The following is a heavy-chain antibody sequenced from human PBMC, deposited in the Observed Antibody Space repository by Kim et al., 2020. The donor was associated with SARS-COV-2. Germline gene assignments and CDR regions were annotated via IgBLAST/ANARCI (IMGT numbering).Heavy chain of an antibody. J-gene: IGHJ4*02. CDR2: GTII. V-gene: IGHV3-11*01. CDR3: ARGNLIDY. Sequence: GTIIYSADSVKGRFTISRDNAKDSLYLQMNSLTAEDTAVYYCARGNLIDYWGQGTLVTVSS.